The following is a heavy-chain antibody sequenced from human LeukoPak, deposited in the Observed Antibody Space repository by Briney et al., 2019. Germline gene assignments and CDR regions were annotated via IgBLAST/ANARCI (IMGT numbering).Heavy chain of an antibody. J-gene: IGHJ4*02. Sequence: PSETLSLTCTVSGGSISSSSYYWGWIRQPPGKGLEWIGSIYYSGSTYYNPSLKSRVTISVDTSKNQFSLKLSSVTAADTAVYYCARHRIVVVPAAYFDYWGQGTLVTVSS. CDR1: GGSISSSSYY. D-gene: IGHD2-2*01. CDR3: ARHRIVVVPAAYFDY. CDR2: IYYSGST. V-gene: IGHV4-39*01.